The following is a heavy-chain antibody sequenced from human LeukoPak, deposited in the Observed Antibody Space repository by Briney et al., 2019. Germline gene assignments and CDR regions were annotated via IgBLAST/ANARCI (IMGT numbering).Heavy chain of an antibody. CDR2: IYSGGST. CDR3: AREDPIYDSSGYYPSRAFDI. D-gene: IGHD3-22*01. J-gene: IGHJ3*02. CDR1: GFTFSSYA. Sequence: GGSLRLSCAASGFTFSSYAMHWVRQAPGKGLEWVSVIYSGGSTYYADSVKGRFTISRDNSKNTLYLQMNSLRAEDTAVYYCAREDPIYDSSGYYPSRAFDIWGQGTMVTVSS. V-gene: IGHV3-66*01.